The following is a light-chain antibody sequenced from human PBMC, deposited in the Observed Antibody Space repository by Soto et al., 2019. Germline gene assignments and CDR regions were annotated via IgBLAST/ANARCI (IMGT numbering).Light chain of an antibody. J-gene: IGKJ5*01. V-gene: IGKV1D-13*01. CDR2: DAS. Sequence: AIQLTQSPSSLSASVGDRVTITCRASQGVSSSLAWYQQKPGTAPKLLIYDASNLETGVPSRFSGSGSGTDFTHTNSSLQPEDFATYYCQQYNNYPLTFGQGTRLEIK. CDR3: QQYNNYPLT. CDR1: QGVSSS.